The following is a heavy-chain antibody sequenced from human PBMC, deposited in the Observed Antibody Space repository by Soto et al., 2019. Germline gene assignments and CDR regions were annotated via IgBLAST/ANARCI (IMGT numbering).Heavy chain of an antibody. J-gene: IGHJ6*02. D-gene: IGHD6-19*01. V-gene: IGHV4-4*07. Sequence: SETLSLTGTVSGGSISSYYWSWIRQPAGDGLEGIGRIYTSGSTNYNPSLKSRVTMSVDTSKNQFSLKLSSVTAADTAVYYCARAGAVAGENYYYYGMDVWGQGTTVTVSS. CDR2: IYTSGST. CDR1: GGSISSYY. CDR3: ARAGAVAGENYYYYGMDV.